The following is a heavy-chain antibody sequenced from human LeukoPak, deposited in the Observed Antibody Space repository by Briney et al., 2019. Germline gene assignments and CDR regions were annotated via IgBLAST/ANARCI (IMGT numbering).Heavy chain of an antibody. Sequence: PGGSLRLSCAASGFTFSDYYMSWIRQAPGKGLEWVSYISNSGDTIYYADSVKGRFTISRANAKNSLYLQMNSLRAEDTAVYYCARDGTYYYGSGSYYHKDWGQGTLVTVSS. CDR2: ISNSGDTI. V-gene: IGHV3-11*01. CDR1: GFTFSDYY. CDR3: ARDGTYYYGSGSYYHKD. D-gene: IGHD3-10*01. J-gene: IGHJ4*02.